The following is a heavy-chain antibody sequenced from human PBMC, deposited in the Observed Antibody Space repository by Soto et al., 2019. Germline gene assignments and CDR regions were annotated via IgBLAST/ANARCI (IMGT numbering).Heavy chain of an antibody. CDR3: SRGHEVRATFYYHYAMDV. CDR1: GWSFSGYY. V-gene: IGHV4-34*01. D-gene: IGHD3-10*01. J-gene: IGHJ6*02. CDR2: INHRGST. Sequence: ETLSLTCAVYGWSFSGYYWSWIRQPPGKGLEWIGEINHRGSTNYNPSLKSRVTISVDTSKNQFSLKLTSVTAADTAVYYCSRGHEVRATFYYHYAMDVWGQGTTVTVS.